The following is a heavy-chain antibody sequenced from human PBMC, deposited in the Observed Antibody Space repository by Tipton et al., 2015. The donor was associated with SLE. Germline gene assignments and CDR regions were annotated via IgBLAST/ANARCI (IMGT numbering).Heavy chain of an antibody. V-gene: IGHV4-39*07. D-gene: IGHD4-11*01. Sequence: TLSLTCTVSGGSISSSYYWGWIRQSPGKGLEWIGSISYTGSTYYNPSLKSRVTISVDMSKNQFSLKLTSMTAADTAVYYCARYTVGTMEDPWGQGILVTVSS. CDR3: ARYTVGTMEDP. CDR2: ISYTGST. J-gene: IGHJ5*02. CDR1: GGSISSSYY.